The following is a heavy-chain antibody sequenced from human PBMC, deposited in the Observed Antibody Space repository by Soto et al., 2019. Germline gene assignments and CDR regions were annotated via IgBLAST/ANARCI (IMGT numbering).Heavy chain of an antibody. CDR3: ATPACAATWCSPSHNLDH. Sequence: QVQLVQSGAEVKKPESSVKVSCKTSGGTFVRHVISWVRQAPGQGPEWMGKINPLSGIPNYAQKFQDRVTFTADTASSTAYMERSSLRSDDTAVYYCATPACAATWCSPSHNLDHWGQGTLVTVSS. V-gene: IGHV1-69*09. CDR2: INPLSGIP. J-gene: IGHJ4*02. CDR1: GGTFVRHV. D-gene: IGHD2-2*01.